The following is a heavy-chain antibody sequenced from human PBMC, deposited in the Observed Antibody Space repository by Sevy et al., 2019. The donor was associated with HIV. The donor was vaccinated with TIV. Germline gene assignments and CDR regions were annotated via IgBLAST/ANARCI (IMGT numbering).Heavy chain of an antibody. CDR3: ARTSTMVRGVKYYYYYYGMDV. CDR1: GGSISSSSYY. Sequence: GSLRLSCTVSGGSISSSSYYWGWIRQPPGKGLEWIGSIYYSGSTYYNPSLKSRVTISVDTSKNQFSLKLSSVTAADTAVYYCARTSTMVRGVKYYYYYYGMDVWGQGTTVTVSS. CDR2: IYYSGST. V-gene: IGHV4-39*01. J-gene: IGHJ6*02. D-gene: IGHD3-10*01.